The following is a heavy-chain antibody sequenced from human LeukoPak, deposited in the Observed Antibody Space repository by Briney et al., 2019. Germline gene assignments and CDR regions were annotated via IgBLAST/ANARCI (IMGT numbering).Heavy chain of an antibody. Sequence: ASVKVSCKASGYTFTSHGISWVGQAPGQGLDGMGWISAYNGNTNYAQKLQGRVTMTTDTSTSTAYIELRSLRSDDTAVYYCARDKRDGHAFDIWGQGTMVTVSS. CDR1: GYTFTSHG. CDR3: ARDKRDGHAFDI. V-gene: IGHV1-18*01. J-gene: IGHJ3*02. CDR2: ISAYNGNT. D-gene: IGHD5-24*01.